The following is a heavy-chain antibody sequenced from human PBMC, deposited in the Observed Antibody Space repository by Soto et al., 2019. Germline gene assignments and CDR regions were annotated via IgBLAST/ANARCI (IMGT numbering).Heavy chain of an antibody. CDR2: INHSGRV. Sequence: SETLSLTCAVYGGSSSGHSWTWIRQSPGKGLEWIGDINHSGRVNYSPSLKSRVTISLDTSKNQFSLTLSAVTAADTAMYYCSTRAYDTNGYYRFDPWGQGTLVTAPQ. CDR3: STRAYDTNGYYRFDP. D-gene: IGHD3-22*01. J-gene: IGHJ5*01. V-gene: IGHV4-34*01. CDR1: GGSSSGHS.